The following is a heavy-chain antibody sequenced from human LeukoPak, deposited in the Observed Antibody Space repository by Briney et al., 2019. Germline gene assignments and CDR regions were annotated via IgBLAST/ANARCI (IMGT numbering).Heavy chain of an antibody. Sequence: PSETLSLTCTVSGGSISTYYWTWIRQPPGKGLEWIGYIYYSGSTNYNPSLKSRVTISVDTSKNQFSLKLSSVTAADTAVYYCARHVPTWGSGLRGGCDYWGQGTLVTVSS. CDR1: GGSISTYY. J-gene: IGHJ4*02. V-gene: IGHV4-59*08. CDR2: IYYSGST. D-gene: IGHD6-25*01. CDR3: ARHVPTWGSGLRGGCDY.